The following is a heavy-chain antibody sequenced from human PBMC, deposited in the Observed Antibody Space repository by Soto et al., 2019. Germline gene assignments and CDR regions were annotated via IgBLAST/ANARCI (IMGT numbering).Heavy chain of an antibody. Sequence: PGGSLRLSCAASGFTFSSYAMSRVRQAPGKGLEWVSTISGNGYNTYDADSVKGRFTISRDYSKNTLFLQMSSLRVEDTAIYYCASTPWNYGENRYFDYWGQGTLATVSS. D-gene: IGHD1-7*01. CDR1: GFTFSSYA. J-gene: IGHJ4*02. V-gene: IGHV3-23*01. CDR2: ISGNGYNT. CDR3: ASTPWNYGENRYFDY.